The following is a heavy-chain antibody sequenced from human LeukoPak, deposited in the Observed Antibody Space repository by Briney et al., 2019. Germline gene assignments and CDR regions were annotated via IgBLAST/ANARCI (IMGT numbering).Heavy chain of an antibody. CDR1: GGSISSYY. CDR3: ARDVVADSRFRYFDY. V-gene: IGHV4-4*07. CDR2: IYTSGST. D-gene: IGHD2-15*01. J-gene: IGHJ4*02. Sequence: SETLSLTCTVSGGSISSYYWSWIRQPAGKGLEWIGRIYTSGSTNYNPSLKSRVTMSVDTSKNRFSLKLSSVTAADTAVYYCARDVVADSRFRYFDYWGQGTLVTVSS.